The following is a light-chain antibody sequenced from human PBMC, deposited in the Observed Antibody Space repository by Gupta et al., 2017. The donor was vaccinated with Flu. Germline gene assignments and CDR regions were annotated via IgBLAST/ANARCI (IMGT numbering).Light chain of an antibody. V-gene: IGLV2-14*01. Sequence: SMTISWTGTSSDVGGYNYVSWYQQHPGKAPNLMIYEVTDRPAGVSNRFSGSKSGNTASLTISGLHAEDEADYFCASYTTTSTWVFGGGTKLTVL. J-gene: IGLJ3*02. CDR3: ASYTTTSTWV. CDR2: EVT. CDR1: SSDVGGYNY.